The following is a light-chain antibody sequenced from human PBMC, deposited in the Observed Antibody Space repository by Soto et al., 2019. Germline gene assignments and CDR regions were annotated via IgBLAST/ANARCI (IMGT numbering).Light chain of an antibody. CDR3: AAWDDSLSGVV. CDR2: RNN. CDR1: SSNIGTNY. J-gene: IGLJ3*02. Sequence: QPVLTQPPSASGTPGQRVTMSCSGRSSNIGTNYVYWYQQLPGTAPKLLIYRNNQRPSGVPDRFSGSKSGTSASLAISGLRSEDEADYYCAAWDDSLSGVVFGGGTKLTVL. V-gene: IGLV1-47*01.